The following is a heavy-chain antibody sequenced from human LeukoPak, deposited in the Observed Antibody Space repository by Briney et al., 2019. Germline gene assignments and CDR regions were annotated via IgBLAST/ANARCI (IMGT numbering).Heavy chain of an antibody. CDR2: ISWNSGSI. CDR1: GFTFDDDA. CDR3: AKASSGSYYDYFDY. D-gene: IGHD1-26*01. V-gene: IGHV3-9*03. J-gene: IGHJ4*02. Sequence: GGSLRLSCPASGFTFDDDAMHWVRQAPGKGLEWVSGISWNSGSIGYADSVKGRFTISRDNAKNSLYLQMNSLRAEDMALYYCAKASSGSYYDYFDYWGQGTLVTVSS.